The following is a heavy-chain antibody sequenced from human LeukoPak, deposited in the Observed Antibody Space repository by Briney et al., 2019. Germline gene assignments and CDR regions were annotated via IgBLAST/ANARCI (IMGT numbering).Heavy chain of an antibody. J-gene: IGHJ6*03. D-gene: IGHD5-12*01. V-gene: IGHV1-69*05. CDR1: GGTFSSYA. CDR3: AKPPGGNSAPASHSSSYARAV. CDR2: IIPIFGTA. Sequence: ASVKVSCKASGGTFSSYAISWVRQAPGQGLEWMGGIIPIFGTANYAQKFQGRVTITTDESTSTAYMELSSLRSEDTAVYYCAKPPGGNSAPASHSSSYARAVGGKGTRVPVS.